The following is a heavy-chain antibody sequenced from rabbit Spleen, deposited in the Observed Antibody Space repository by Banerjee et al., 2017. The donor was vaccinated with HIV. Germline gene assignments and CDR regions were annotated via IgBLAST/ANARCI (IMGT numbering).Heavy chain of an antibody. CDR3: ANWDYTSDFNL. D-gene: IGHD1-1*01. CDR1: GVSFSSTYY. Sequence: QSLEESGGDLVKPGASLTLTCTASGVSFSSTYYMCWVRQAPGKGLEWIACIDTGSSGFTYFASWAKGRFTISKTSSTTVTLQMTSLTAADTATYFCANWDYTSDFNLWGPGTLVTVS. J-gene: IGHJ4*01. CDR2: IDTGSSGFT. V-gene: IGHV1S40*01.